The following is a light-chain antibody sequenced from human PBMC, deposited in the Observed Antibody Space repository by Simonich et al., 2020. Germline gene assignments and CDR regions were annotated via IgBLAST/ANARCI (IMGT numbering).Light chain of an antibody. J-gene: IGLJ3*02. Sequence: NFMLTQPHSVSESPGKLVTISCTRTSGSMASNYVQCYQQRPGSAPTTVIYEDNQIPSGVPDRFSGSIDSASNSASLTISGLKTEDEADDYCQSYDSSKHWVFGGGTKLTVL. CDR1: SGSMASNY. V-gene: IGLV6-57*03. CDR2: EDN. CDR3: QSYDSSKHWV.